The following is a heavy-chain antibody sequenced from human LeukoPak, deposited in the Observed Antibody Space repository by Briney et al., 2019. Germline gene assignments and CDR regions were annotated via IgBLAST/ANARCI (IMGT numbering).Heavy chain of an antibody. V-gene: IGHV3-49*03. D-gene: IGHD1-1*01. Sequence: GGSLRLSCTSSGFTFREFAVSWFRQAPGKGLEWMGFIRSSIYGGTPKAAASVKGRFIFSRDDSKGVAYLRMNSLKTDDTAVYYCSREWGNGNDLRPDSWGQGTLVTVSS. CDR3: SREWGNGNDLRPDS. J-gene: IGHJ4*02. CDR1: GFTFREFA. CDR2: IRSSIYGGTP.